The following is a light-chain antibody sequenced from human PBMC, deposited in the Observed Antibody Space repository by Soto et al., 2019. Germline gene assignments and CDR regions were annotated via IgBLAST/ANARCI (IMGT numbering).Light chain of an antibody. J-gene: IGLJ1*01. CDR3: SSYAGSNNV. CDR2: EVT. Sequence: QSALTQPPSASGSPRRSVTSSCTGTSSDVGGYNYVSWYQQHPGQAPQLMIYEVTKRPSGVPDRFSGSKSGNTASLTVSGLQAEDEADYYCSSYAGSNNVFGTGTKLTVL. CDR1: SSDVGGYNY. V-gene: IGLV2-8*01.